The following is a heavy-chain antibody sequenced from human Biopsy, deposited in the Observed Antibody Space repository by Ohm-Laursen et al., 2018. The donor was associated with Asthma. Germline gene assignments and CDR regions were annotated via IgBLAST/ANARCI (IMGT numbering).Heavy chain of an antibody. CDR2: IYKSGQV. V-gene: IGHV4-31*03. J-gene: IGHJ4*02. D-gene: IGHD2-21*01. Sequence: SQTLSLTYTVSGDSITSGGCCWNWIRQHPGKGLEWIGNIYKSGQVYYNLSLKSRVTISVDTSKNQFSLQLRSVTAADTAVYYCARGRSGDWLYYFDYWGQGALVTVSS. CDR1: GDSITSGGCC. CDR3: ARGRSGDWLYYFDY.